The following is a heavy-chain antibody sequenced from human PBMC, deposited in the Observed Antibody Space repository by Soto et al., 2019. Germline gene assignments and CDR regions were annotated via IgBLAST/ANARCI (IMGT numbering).Heavy chain of an antibody. CDR1: GYTFTGYY. V-gene: IGHV1-58*02. J-gene: IGHJ6*02. Sequence: ASVKVSSKASGYTFTGYYMHWGRQAPGQRLEWIGWIVVGSGNTNYAQKFQERVTITRDMSTSTAYMELSSLRSKDTAVYYCAADPTVYDFWSGYPHYYYYGMDVWGQGTTVSVSS. CDR3: AADPTVYDFWSGYPHYYYYGMDV. CDR2: IVVGSGNT. D-gene: IGHD3-3*01.